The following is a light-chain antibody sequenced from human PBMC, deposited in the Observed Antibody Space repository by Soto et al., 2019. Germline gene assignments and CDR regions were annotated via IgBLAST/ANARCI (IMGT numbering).Light chain of an antibody. CDR1: QDISNY. CDR2: DAS. J-gene: IGKJ3*01. CDR3: QQYYNLPLS. V-gene: IGKV1-33*01. Sequence: DIQMTQSPSSLSASVGDRVTITCQASQDISNYLNWYQQKPGKAPKLLIYDASNLETGVPSRFSGSGSGTDFTVTISSLQPEDIATYDCQQYYNLPLSFGPGTKVDIK.